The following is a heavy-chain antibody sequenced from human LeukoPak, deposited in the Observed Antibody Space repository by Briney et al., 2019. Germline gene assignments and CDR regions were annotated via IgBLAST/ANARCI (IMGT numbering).Heavy chain of an antibody. J-gene: IGHJ1*01. CDR1: GLTFSSYA. D-gene: IGHD3-3*01. CDR3: ARGVAQYFQH. CDR2: ISGSGGST. Sequence: GGSLRLSCAASGLTFSSYAMSWVRQAPGKGLEWVSAISGSGGSTYYADSVKGRFTISRDNAKNSLYLQMNSLRAEDTAVYYCARGVAQYFQHWGQGTLVTVSS. V-gene: IGHV3-23*01.